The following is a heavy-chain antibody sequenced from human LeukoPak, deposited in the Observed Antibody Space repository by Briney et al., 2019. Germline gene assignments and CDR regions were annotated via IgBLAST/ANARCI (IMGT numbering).Heavy chain of an antibody. V-gene: IGHV3-20*04. Sequence: AGGSLRLSCVASGFTFDEYGMSWVRQVPGKGLEWVSGINWNGGSTGYADSVKGRFTISRDNAKNSLYLQMHSLRAEDTALYWCARDLMVRGVIRSPFDIWGQGTVVTVSS. CDR1: GFTFDEYG. J-gene: IGHJ3*02. D-gene: IGHD3-10*01. CDR3: ARDLMVRGVIRSPFDI. CDR2: INWNGGST.